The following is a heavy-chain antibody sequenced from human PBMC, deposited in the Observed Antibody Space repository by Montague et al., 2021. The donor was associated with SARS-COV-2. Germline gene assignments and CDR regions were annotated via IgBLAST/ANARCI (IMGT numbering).Heavy chain of an antibody. V-gene: IGHV4-34*01. D-gene: IGHD3-10*01. CDR2: INHSGST. CDR1: GGSFSGYY. CDR3: ARGRLILLWFGELLSGGDYYGMDV. J-gene: IGHJ6*02. Sequence: SETLSLTCAVYGGSFSGYYWSWIRQPPGKGLEWIGEINHSGSTNYNPSLKSRVTISVDTSKNQFSLKLSSVTGADTAVYYCARGRLILLWFGELLSGGDYYGMDVWGQGTTVTVSS.